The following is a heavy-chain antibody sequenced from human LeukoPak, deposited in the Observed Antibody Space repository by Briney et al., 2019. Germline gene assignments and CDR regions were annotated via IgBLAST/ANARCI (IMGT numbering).Heavy chain of an antibody. V-gene: IGHV3-49*04. D-gene: IGHD3-16*01. CDR3: TRDRLWGSYYFDY. CDR1: GFTFGDYA. Sequence: PGGSLRLSCTASGFTFGDYAMSWVRQAPGKGLEWVGFIRSKAYGGTTEYAASVKGRFTISRDDSKSIAYLQMNSLKTEDTAVYYCTRDRLWGSYYFDYWGQGTLVTVSS. J-gene: IGHJ4*02. CDR2: IRSKAYGGTT.